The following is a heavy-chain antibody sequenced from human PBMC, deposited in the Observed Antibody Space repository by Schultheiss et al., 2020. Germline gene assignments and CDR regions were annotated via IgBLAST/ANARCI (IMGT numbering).Heavy chain of an antibody. CDR3: AKDQSYDSSGYYYVTSWYFDL. V-gene: IGHV3-NL1*01. CDR2: IYSGGST. D-gene: IGHD3-22*01. Sequence: GGSLRLSCAASGFTFSSYSMNWVRQAPGKGLEWVSVIYSGGSTYYADSVKGRFTISRDNSKNTLYLQMNSLRAEDTAVYYCAKDQSYDSSGYYYVTSWYFDLWGRGTLVTVSS. CDR1: GFTFSSYS. J-gene: IGHJ2*01.